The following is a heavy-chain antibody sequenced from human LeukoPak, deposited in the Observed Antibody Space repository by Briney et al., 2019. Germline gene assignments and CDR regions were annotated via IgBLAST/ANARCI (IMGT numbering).Heavy chain of an antibody. CDR1: GYTFTGYY. V-gene: IGHV1-2*04. CDR3: ARDLGVGDSSGWYRPFDY. CDR2: INPNSGGT. J-gene: IGHJ4*02. Sequence: ASVKVSCKASGYTFTGYYMHWIRQAPGQGLEWMGWINPNSGGTNYAQTFRGWVTMTRDTSISAAYMELSSLRSDGTAVYYCARDLGVGDSSGWYRPFDYWGQGTLVTVSS. D-gene: IGHD6-19*01.